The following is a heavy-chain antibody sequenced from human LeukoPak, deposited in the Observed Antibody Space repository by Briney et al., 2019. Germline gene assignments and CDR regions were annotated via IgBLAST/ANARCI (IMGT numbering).Heavy chain of an antibody. Sequence: GGSLRLSCAASGFTVSSNYMSWVRQAPGKGLEWVSVLYSGGYTYYADSVKGRFTISRDNSKNTLYLQMNSLRAEDTAVYYCARGDYGEPYNWFDPWGQGTLVTVSS. J-gene: IGHJ5*02. CDR3: ARGDYGEPYNWFDP. CDR1: GFTVSSNY. V-gene: IGHV3-53*01. CDR2: LYSGGYT. D-gene: IGHD4-17*01.